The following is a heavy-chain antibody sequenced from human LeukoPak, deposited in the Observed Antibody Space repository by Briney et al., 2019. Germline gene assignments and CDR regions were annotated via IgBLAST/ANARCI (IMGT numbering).Heavy chain of an antibody. J-gene: IGHJ3*02. CDR2: MNPNSGNT. Sequence: GASVKVSCKASGYTFTSYDINWVRQATGQGLEWMGWMNPNSGNTGYAQKFQGRVTMTRNTSISTAYMELSGLRSEDTAVYYCARLHSSGWYGGDAFDIWGQGTMVTVSS. CDR1: GYTFTSYD. D-gene: IGHD6-19*01. CDR3: ARLHSSGWYGGDAFDI. V-gene: IGHV1-8*01.